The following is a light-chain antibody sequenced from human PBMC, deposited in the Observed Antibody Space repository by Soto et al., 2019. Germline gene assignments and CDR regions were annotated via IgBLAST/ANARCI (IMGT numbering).Light chain of an antibody. J-gene: IGLJ2*01. CDR3: AAWDDDLHVWL. CDR2: SSN. Sequence: QLVLTQPPSVSATPGQGVTLSCSGGDSNIGSTAVNWYQQVPGTVPKLLIYSSNQRPSGVPDRISGSKSGTSASLAISGLQSEDEADYYCAAWDDDLHVWLFGGGTKLTVL. CDR1: DSNIGSTA. V-gene: IGLV1-44*01.